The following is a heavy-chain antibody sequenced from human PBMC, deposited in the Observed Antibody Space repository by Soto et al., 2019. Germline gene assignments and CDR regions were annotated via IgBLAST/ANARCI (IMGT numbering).Heavy chain of an antibody. Sequence: PTETLSLTCAVYGGSFSGYYWSWIRQPPGKGLEWIGEINHSGSTNYNPSLKSRVTIAVDTSKNQFSLKLSSVTAAATAVYYCARDKYYDFWSGYRGYGMDVWGQGTTVTVSS. CDR2: INHSGST. V-gene: IGHV4-34*01. J-gene: IGHJ6*02. D-gene: IGHD3-3*01. CDR1: GGSFSGYY. CDR3: ARDKYYDFWSGYRGYGMDV.